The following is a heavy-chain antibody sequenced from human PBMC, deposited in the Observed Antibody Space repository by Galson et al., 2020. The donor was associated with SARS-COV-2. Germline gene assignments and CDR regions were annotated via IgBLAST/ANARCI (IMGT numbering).Heavy chain of an antibody. V-gene: IGHV4-39*07. CDR2: MHYSGKT. CDR1: GNSISSGDYY. Sequence: SETLSLTCTVSGNSISSGDYYWGWIRQPPGKGLEWIGTMHYSGKTYYNPSLKSRVSTSVDTSRNQFSLRLTSVTAADTAVYYCARDPGLTHYYGSGSYCPSYWGQGTLVTVSS. CDR3: ARDPGLTHYYGSGSYCPSY. D-gene: IGHD3-10*01. J-gene: IGHJ4*02.